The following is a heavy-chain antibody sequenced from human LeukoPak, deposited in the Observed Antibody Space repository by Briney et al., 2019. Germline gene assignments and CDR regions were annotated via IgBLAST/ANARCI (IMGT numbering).Heavy chain of an antibody. D-gene: IGHD2/OR15-2a*01. CDR2: IKQDGSEK. CDR3: ARGEFGDYYYFYMDV. V-gene: IGHV3-7*01. CDR1: GFTFSSYW. J-gene: IGHJ6*03. Sequence: GGSLRLSCAASGFTFSSYWMSWVRQAPGEGLEWVANIKQDGSEKYYVDSVKGRFTISRDNAKNSLFLQMNSLRAEDTATYYCARGEFGDYYYFYMDVWGKGTTVTVSS.